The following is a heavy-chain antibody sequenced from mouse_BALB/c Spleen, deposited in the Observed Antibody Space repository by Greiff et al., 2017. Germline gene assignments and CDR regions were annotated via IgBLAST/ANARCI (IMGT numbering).Heavy chain of an antibody. Sequence: VKLVESGPGLVAPSQSLSITCTVSGFSLTGYGVNWVRQPPGKGLEWLGMIWGDGSTDYNSALKSRLSISKDNSKSQVFLKMNSLQTDDTARYYCASTARATPAWFAYWGQGTLVTVSA. CDR1: GFSLTGYG. J-gene: IGHJ3*01. V-gene: IGHV2-6-7*01. CDR2: IWGDGST. CDR3: ASTARATPAWFAY. D-gene: IGHD3-1*01.